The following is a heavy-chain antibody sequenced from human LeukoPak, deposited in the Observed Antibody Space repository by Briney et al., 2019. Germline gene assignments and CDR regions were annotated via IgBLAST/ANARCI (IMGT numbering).Heavy chain of an antibody. CDR1: GYTFTSYD. V-gene: IGHV1-8*01. CDR2: MNPNSGNT. J-gene: IGHJ4*02. CDR3: ARVPSSGYYGFDY. Sequence: ASVKVSCKASGYTFTSYDINWVRQATGQGLEWMGWMNPNSGNTGYAQKFQGRVTMTTDTSTSTAYMELRSLRSDDTAVYYCARVPSSGYYGFDYWGQGTLVTVSS. D-gene: IGHD3-22*01.